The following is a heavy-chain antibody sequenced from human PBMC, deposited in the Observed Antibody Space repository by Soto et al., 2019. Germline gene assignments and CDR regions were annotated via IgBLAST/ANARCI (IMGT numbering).Heavy chain of an antibody. D-gene: IGHD6-19*01. J-gene: IGHJ5*02. CDR1: GGSISSSSYY. CDR3: ARQSAGVSNWFDP. V-gene: IGHV4-39*01. CDR2: IYYSGST. Sequence: SETLSLTCTVSGGSISSSSYYWGWIRQPPGKGLEWIGSIYYSGSTYYNPSLKSRVTISVDTSKNQFSLKLSSVTAADTAVYYCARQSAGVSNWFDPWGQGTLVTVSS.